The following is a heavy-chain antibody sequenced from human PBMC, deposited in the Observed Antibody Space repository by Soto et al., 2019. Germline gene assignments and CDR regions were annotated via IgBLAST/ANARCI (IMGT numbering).Heavy chain of an antibody. CDR1: GYTFTSYY. Sequence: ASVKVSCKASGYTFTSYYMHWVRQAPGQGLEWMGIINPSGGSTSYAQKFQGKVTMTRDTSTSTVYMELSSLRSEDTAVYYCASDATFYGMDVWGQGTTVTVSS. CDR2: INPSGGST. D-gene: IGHD1-26*01. J-gene: IGHJ6*02. CDR3: ASDATFYGMDV. V-gene: IGHV1-46*01.